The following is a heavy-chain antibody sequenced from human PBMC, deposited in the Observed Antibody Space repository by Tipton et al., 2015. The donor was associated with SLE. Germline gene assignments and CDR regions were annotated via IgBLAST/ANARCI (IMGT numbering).Heavy chain of an antibody. J-gene: IGHJ4*02. V-gene: IGHV4-39*07. CDR1: GGSISSSSYY. Sequence: TLSLTCTVSGGSISSSSYYWGWIRQPPGKGLEWIGSIYYSGSTYYNPSLKSRVTTSVDRSTNQFSLKLSSVTAADTAVYYCARAPSIAAYFDYWGQGTLVTVSS. CDR2: IYYSGST. CDR3: ARAPSIAAYFDY. D-gene: IGHD6-6*01.